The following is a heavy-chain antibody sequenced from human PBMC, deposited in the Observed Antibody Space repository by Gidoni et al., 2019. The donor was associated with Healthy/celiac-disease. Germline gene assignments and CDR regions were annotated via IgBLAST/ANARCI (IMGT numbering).Heavy chain of an antibody. CDR3: AASSSWPDYWFDP. Sequence: EVQLVESGGGLVKPGGSLRLSCAASGFTFSRYSMNWVRQAPGKGLEWVSSISSSSSYIDYADSVKGRFTISRDNAKNSLYLQMNSLRAEDTAVYYCAASSSWPDYWFDPWGQGTLVTVSS. J-gene: IGHJ5*02. V-gene: IGHV3-21*01. CDR1: GFTFSRYS. CDR2: ISSSSSYI. D-gene: IGHD6-13*01.